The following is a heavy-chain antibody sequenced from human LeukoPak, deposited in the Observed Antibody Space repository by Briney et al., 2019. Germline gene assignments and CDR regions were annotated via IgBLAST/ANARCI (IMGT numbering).Heavy chain of an antibody. CDR1: EYNFTSYW. CDR2: IDLSDSYT. V-gene: IGHV5-10-1*01. J-gene: IGHJ4*02. Sequence: GESLKISCKGSEYNFTSYWISWVCQMPGKGLEWMGRIDLSDSYTNYSPSFQGHVTISTDRSITTAYLQWSSLKASDTAMYYCARHEGGFLGDKSDYWGQGTLVTVSS. CDR3: ARHEGGFLGDKSDY. D-gene: IGHD4-23*01.